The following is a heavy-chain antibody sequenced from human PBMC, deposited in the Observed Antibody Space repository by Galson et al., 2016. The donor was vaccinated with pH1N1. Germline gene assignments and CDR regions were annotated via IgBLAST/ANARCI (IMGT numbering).Heavy chain of an antibody. D-gene: IGHD2-21*01. J-gene: IGHJ6*03. Sequence: SLRLSCAASGFTFSTYGMTWVRQAPGKGLEWVSSISGSGGSTYYTDSVKGRFTISRDISKNTLYLQMNSLRVEDTAIYYCAKDYSRYPTTWGCMHVWGKGTTVTVSS. CDR1: GFTFSTYG. CDR2: ISGSGGST. CDR3: AKDYSRYPTTWGCMHV. V-gene: IGHV3-23*01.